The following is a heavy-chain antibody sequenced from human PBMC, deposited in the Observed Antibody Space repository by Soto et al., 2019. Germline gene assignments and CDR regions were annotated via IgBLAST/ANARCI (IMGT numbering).Heavy chain of an antibody. V-gene: IGHV4-61*01. CDR1: GGSVSSGSYY. D-gene: IGHD6-19*01. J-gene: IGHJ4*02. CDR2: IYDSGST. Sequence: SETLSLTCTVSGGSVSSGSYYWSWIRQPPGKGLEWIGYIYDSGSTNYNPSLKSRVTISVDTSKNQFSLKLSSVTAADTAVYYCASLPSGYSSGWYGPFDYWGQGTLVTVSS. CDR3: ASLPSGYSSGWYGPFDY.